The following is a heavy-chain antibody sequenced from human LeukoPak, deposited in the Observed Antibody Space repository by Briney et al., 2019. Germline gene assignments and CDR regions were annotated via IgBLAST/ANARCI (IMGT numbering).Heavy chain of an antibody. Sequence: SVKVSCKASGGTFSKYSMSWVRQAPGQGLEWMGRIIPIFGTTNYAQKFQGRVTITTDESTSTAYMELSSLRSEDTAVYYCARDAAMTISVNWFDPWGQGTLVTVSS. J-gene: IGHJ5*02. CDR2: IIPIFGTT. V-gene: IGHV1-69*05. CDR3: ARDAAMTISVNWFDP. D-gene: IGHD3-3*01. CDR1: GGTFSKYS.